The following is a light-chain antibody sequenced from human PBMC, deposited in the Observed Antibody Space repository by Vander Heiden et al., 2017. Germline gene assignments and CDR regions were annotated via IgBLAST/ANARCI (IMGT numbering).Light chain of an antibody. CDR1: SSDVGSYNL. CDR3: CSYAGSSTFVV. J-gene: IGLJ2*01. V-gene: IGLV2-23*02. CDR2: EVS. Sequence: QSALTQPASVSGSPGQSITIYCPGTSSDVGSYNLVSWYQQRPGKAPKLMIYEVSKRPSGVSNRFSGSKSGNTASLTISGLQAEDEADYYCCSYAGSSTFVVFGGGTKLTVL.